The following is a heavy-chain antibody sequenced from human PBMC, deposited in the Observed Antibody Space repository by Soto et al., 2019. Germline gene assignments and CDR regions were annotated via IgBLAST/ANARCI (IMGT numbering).Heavy chain of an antibody. CDR2: INPNSGGT. J-gene: IGHJ4*02. V-gene: IGHV1-2*02. Sequence: ASVKVSCKASGYTFTGYYMHWVRQAPGQGLEWMGWINPNSGGTNYAQKFQGRVTMTRDTSISTAYMELSRLRSDDTAVYYCARWGRDYYDSSGYYYWGQGTLVTVSS. D-gene: IGHD3-22*01. CDR3: ARWGRDYYDSSGYYY. CDR1: GYTFTGYY.